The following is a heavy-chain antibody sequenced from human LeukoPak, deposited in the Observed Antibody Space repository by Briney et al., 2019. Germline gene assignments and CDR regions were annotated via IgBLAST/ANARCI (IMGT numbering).Heavy chain of an antibody. D-gene: IGHD3-10*01. J-gene: IGHJ6*02. V-gene: IGHV3-30*04. CDR2: ISFDGNNK. CDR3: ARESYYYGSGPTPPNYYYYGMDV. Sequence: GRSLRLSCAASGFTFSSYAMHWVRQAPGKGLEWVALISFDGNNKYYADSVKGRFTISRDTSKNTLHLQMNSLRAEDTAVYYCARESYYYGSGPTPPNYYYYGMDVWGQGTTVTASS. CDR1: GFTFSSYA.